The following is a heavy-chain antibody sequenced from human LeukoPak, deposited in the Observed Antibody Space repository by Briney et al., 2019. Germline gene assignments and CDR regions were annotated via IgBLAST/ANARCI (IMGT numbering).Heavy chain of an antibody. J-gene: IGHJ6*03. CDR1: GFPVSDNY. V-gene: IGHV3-11*06. D-gene: IGHD1-26*01. Sequence: GGSLRLSCAASGFPVSDNYMNWVRQAPGKGLEWVSLITTSSTYTFYADSVKGRFTISRDNGKNSLYLQMNSLRTEDTAIYYCARDPYNGNYGDSYCYMDVWGKGTTVTISS. CDR3: ARDPYNGNYGDSYCYMDV. CDR2: ITTSSTYT.